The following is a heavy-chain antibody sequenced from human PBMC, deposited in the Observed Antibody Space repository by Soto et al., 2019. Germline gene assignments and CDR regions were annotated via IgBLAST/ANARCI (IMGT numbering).Heavy chain of an antibody. CDR3: ASDLVGASDSYGLDV. CDR1: CFTFSNYG. V-gene: IGHV3-33*01. J-gene: IGHJ6*02. CDR2: IWHDGNNK. Sequence: EGSLRLSCAASCFTFSNYGMHWVRQAPGKGLEWVAIIWHDGNNKYYADSVRGRFIISRDNSKNRLYLQMNSLRAEDTAVYYCASDLVGASDSYGLDVWGQGTPVTVSS. D-gene: IGHD1-26*01.